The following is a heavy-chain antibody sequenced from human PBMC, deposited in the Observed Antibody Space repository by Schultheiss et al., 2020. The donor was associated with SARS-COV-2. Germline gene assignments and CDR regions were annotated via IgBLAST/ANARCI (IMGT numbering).Heavy chain of an antibody. CDR1: GFTFSGSA. V-gene: IGHV3-23*01. J-gene: IGHJ4*02. CDR2: ISGSGGST. D-gene: IGHD3-22*01. Sequence: GGSLRLSCAASGFTFSGSAMHWVRQAPGKGLEWVSAISGSGGSTYYADSVKGRFTISRDNSKNTLYLQMNSLRAEDTAVYYCAKDLATDYYDLRWGQGTLVTVSS. CDR3: AKDLATDYYDLR.